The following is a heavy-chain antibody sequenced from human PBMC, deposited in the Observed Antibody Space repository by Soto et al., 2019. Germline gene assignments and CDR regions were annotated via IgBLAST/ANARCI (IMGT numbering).Heavy chain of an antibody. J-gene: IGHJ6*02. CDR2: IIPIFGTA. CDR3: ACTDYYSNYYYYGMDV. D-gene: IGHD3-9*01. V-gene: IGHV1-69*01. Sequence: QVQLVQSGAEVKKPGSSVKVSCKASGGTFSSYAISWVRQAPGQGLEWMGGIIPIFGTANYAQKFQGRVTITADESTTTAYMELSSLKSEDTAVYYCACTDYYSNYYYYGMDVWGQGTTVTVSS. CDR1: GGTFSSYA.